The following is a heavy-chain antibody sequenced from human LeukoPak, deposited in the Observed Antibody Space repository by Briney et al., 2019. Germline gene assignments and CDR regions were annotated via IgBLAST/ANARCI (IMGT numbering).Heavy chain of an antibody. D-gene: IGHD6-19*01. V-gene: IGHV4-34*12. Sequence: SETLSLTCGVSGGSFSGYYWSWIRQSPGKGLEWIGEFIHSGSINYNPSLKSRGTISLDRSTNHFSLTLRSVTAADTAVYYCARVEQLQEVVDDFDIWGQGTMVTVSS. CDR1: GGSFSGYY. J-gene: IGHJ3*02. CDR2: FIHSGSI. CDR3: ARVEQLQEVVDDFDI.